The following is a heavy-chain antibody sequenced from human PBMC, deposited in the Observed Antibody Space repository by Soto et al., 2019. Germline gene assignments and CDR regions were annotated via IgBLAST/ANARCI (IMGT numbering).Heavy chain of an antibody. CDR2: VSHSGST. CDR1: GGSFSGYY. J-gene: IGHJ4*02. V-gene: IGHV4-34*01. Sequence: QVQLQQWGAGLLKPSETLSLTCAVYGGSFSGYYLSWIRQPPGKGLEWLGEVSHSGSTNYNPSLKIRVTISVDTSKNQFSLNLSSATAADTAVYYCARYAIEAAVSAFDYGGQGTLVTVSS. CDR3: ARYAIEAAVSAFDY. D-gene: IGHD6-13*01.